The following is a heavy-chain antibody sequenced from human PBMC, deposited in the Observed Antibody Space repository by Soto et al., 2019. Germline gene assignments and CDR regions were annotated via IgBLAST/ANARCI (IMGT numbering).Heavy chain of an antibody. CDR3: AKDQAAAPWHPLDY. Sequence: ASVKVSCAASGFTFSSCAMSWVRQAPGKGLEWVSAITSSGVAAYYADSVQGRFTISRDSSKNTVFLQMNSLRAEDTAIYYCAKDQAAAPWHPLDYWGQGTLVTVSS. CDR2: ITSSGVAA. CDR1: GFTFSSCA. J-gene: IGHJ4*02. D-gene: IGHD6-13*01. V-gene: IGHV3-23*01.